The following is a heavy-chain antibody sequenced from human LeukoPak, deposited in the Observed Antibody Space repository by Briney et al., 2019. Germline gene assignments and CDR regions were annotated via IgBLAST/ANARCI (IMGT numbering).Heavy chain of an antibody. V-gene: IGHV1-3*01. CDR1: GYIFTNYG. J-gene: IGHJ4*02. D-gene: IGHD1/OR15-1a*01. Sequence: GASVKVSCKASGYIFTNYGIHWVRQAPGQRLECMGWNNAGNGNIKYSQNFQGRVTFTGDTSASTVYMEFNSLRSEDTAVYYCARDGGGRYGTTLLDYWGQGTLVTVSS. CDR2: NNAGNGNI. CDR3: ARDGGGRYGTTLLDY.